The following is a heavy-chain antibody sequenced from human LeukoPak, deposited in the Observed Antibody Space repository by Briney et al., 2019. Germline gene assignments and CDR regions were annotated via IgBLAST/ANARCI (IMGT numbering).Heavy chain of an antibody. V-gene: IGHV1-69*13. Sequence: ASVKVSCKASGGTFSSHAISWVRQAPGQGLEWMGGIIPIFGTANYAQKFQGRVTITADESTSTAYMELSSLRSEDTAVYYCAIVVPAAIRPNYYYGMDVWGQGTTVTVSS. J-gene: IGHJ6*02. CDR3: AIVVPAAIRPNYYYGMDV. CDR2: IIPIFGTA. CDR1: GGTFSSHA. D-gene: IGHD2-2*02.